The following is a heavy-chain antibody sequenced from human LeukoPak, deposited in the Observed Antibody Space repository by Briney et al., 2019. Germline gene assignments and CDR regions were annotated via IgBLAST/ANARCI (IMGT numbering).Heavy chain of an antibody. CDR3: ARHHIAAAGQYDFDN. V-gene: IGHV4-59*08. CDR2: ITYSGIT. CDR1: GGSISSYY. J-gene: IGHJ4*02. D-gene: IGHD6-13*01. Sequence: WETLALTCAVSGGSISSYYSSWIRQPPGKGLEGSGYITYSGITTKNPSLKRRVTISIETSKNHFSLKLSSGTPADPAVYYCARHHIAAAGQYDFDNWGEGGLVTLSS.